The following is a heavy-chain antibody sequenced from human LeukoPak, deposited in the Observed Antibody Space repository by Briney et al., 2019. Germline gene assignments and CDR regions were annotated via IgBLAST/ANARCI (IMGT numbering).Heavy chain of an antibody. V-gene: IGHV3-48*04. CDR2: ISSSGSTI. CDR1: GFTFSSYG. Sequence: PGGSLRLSCAASGFTFSSYGMHWVRQAPGKGLEWVSYISSSGSTIYYADSVKGRFTISRDTAKNSLFLQMNSLRAEDTAVYSCARDRYYGMDVWGQGTTVTVSS. CDR3: ARDRYYGMDV. J-gene: IGHJ6*02.